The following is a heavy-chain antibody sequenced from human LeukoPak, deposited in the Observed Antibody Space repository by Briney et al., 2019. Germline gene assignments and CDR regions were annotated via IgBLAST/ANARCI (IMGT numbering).Heavy chain of an antibody. CDR1: GYTFTSYY. Sequence: ASVKVSCKASGYTFTSYYMHWVRQAPGQGLEWMGIINPSGGSTSYAQKFQGRVTMTRDTSTSTVYMELSSLRSEDTAVYYCARGAIDYYDSSGYSFDYWGQGTLVTVSS. CDR2: INPSGGST. J-gene: IGHJ4*02. D-gene: IGHD3-22*01. CDR3: ARGAIDYYDSSGYSFDY. V-gene: IGHV1-46*01.